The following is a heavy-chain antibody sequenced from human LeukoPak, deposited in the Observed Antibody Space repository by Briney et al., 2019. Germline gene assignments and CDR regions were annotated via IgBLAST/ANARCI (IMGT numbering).Heavy chain of an antibody. CDR3: ARDPYYYDSSGYPFRYYGMDV. V-gene: IGHV7-4-1*02. CDR1: GYTFTSYA. J-gene: IGHJ6*02. Sequence: ASVKVSCKASGYTFTSYAMNWVRQAPGQGLEWMGWINTNTGNPTYAQGFTGRFVFSLDTSVSTAYLQISSLKAEDTAVYYCARDPYYYDSSGYPFRYYGMDVWGQGTTVTVSS. CDR2: INTNTGNP. D-gene: IGHD3-22*01.